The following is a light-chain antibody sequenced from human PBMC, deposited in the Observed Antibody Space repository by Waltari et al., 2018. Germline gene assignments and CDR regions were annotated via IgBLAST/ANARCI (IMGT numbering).Light chain of an antibody. CDR2: DAS. J-gene: IGKJ1*01. CDR3: QQRRDGPWT. Sequence: EIVLTQSPATLSLSPGERATLSCRASQSVSRYLGWFQQKPGQAPRLLIYDASNRATDIPDRFIGSGSQTDFTLTISSREPEDFAVYYCQQRRDGPWTFGQGTKVELK. V-gene: IGKV3-11*01. CDR1: QSVSRY.